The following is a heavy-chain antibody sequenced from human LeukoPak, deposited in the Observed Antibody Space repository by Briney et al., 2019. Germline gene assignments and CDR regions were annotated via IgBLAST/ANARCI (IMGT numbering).Heavy chain of an antibody. J-gene: IGHJ3*02. V-gene: IGHV3-20*04. CDR1: GFTFDDYA. Sequence: GGSLRLSCAASGFTFDDYAMSWVRQAPGKGLEWVSRINWNGGSTSYADSVKGRFTISRDNAKNSLYLQMNSLRADDTAVYYCAKDLKLSFWAFDIWGQGTMVTVSS. D-gene: IGHD3-3*01. CDR3: AKDLKLSFWAFDI. CDR2: INWNGGST.